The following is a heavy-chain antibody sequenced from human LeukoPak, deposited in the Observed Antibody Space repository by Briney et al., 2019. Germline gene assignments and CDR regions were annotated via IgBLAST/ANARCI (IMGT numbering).Heavy chain of an antibody. D-gene: IGHD3-10*01. CDR1: GGSFSGYY. CDR2: IKHSGST. V-gene: IGHV4-34*01. J-gene: IGHJ4*02. Sequence: PSETLSLTCAVYGGSFSGYYWSWIRQPPGKGLEWIGEIKHSGSTNYKPSHKSRVTISVDTSKNQFSLKLSSVTAADTAVYYCARGRRVSGAWGPNPYYFDYWGQGNLVTVSS. CDR3: ARGRRVSGAWGPNPYYFDY.